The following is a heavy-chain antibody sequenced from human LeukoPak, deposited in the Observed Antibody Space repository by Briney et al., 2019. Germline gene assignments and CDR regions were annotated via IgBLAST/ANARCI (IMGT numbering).Heavy chain of an antibody. J-gene: IGHJ4*02. CDR3: ARGFLSGYSSGCDFDY. Sequence: PSETLSLTCTVSGGSISSSSYYWGWIRQPPGKGLEWIGSIYYSGSTYYNPSLKSRVTISVDTSKNQFSLKLSSVTAADTAVYYCARGFLSGYSSGCDFDYWGQGTLVTVSS. CDR1: GGSISSSSYY. V-gene: IGHV4-39*07. CDR2: IYYSGST. D-gene: IGHD6-19*01.